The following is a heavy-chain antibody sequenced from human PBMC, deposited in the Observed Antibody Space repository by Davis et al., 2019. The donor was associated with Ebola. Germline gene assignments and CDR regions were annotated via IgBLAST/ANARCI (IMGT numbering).Heavy chain of an antibody. J-gene: IGHJ6*02. CDR2: IKQDGSEK. V-gene: IGHV3-7*01. CDR1: GFTFSSYW. D-gene: IGHD6-13*01. Sequence: GESLKISCEASGFTFSSYWMSWVRQAPGKGLEWMANIKQDGSEKYYVDPVKGRFTISRDNAKNSLYLQMNNMKAEDTAVYYCARVVAAAGTGIDGMDVWGQGTTVTVSS. CDR3: ARVVAAAGTGIDGMDV.